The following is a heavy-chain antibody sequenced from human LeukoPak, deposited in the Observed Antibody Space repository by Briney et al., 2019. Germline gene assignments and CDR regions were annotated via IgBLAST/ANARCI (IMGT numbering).Heavy chain of an antibody. CDR2: ISPYSGNT. J-gene: IGHJ4*02. CDR3: ARDWRTSWSYIQ. Sequence: ASVKVPCKASGYTFTNYGISWVRQAPGQRLEWMGWISPYSGNTNYAQKFQGRVTLTTDTSTNTAYLELRSLRSDDTAVYYCARDWRTSWSYIQWGQGTLVTVSS. V-gene: IGHV1-18*04. CDR1: GYTFTNYG. D-gene: IGHD3-10*01.